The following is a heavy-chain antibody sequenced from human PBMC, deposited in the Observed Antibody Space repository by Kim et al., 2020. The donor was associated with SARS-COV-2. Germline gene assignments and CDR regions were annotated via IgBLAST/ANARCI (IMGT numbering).Heavy chain of an antibody. CDR2: IRSKANSYAT. Sequence: GGSLRLSCAASGFTFSGSAIHWVRQASGQGLAWVCRIRSKANSYATAYSASVRGRFTIAREDSKKTAYLQMNNRKTEDTAYNYCAFFPATTSAFWVTF. D-gene: IGHD3-16*01. V-gene: IGHV3-73*01. CDR3: AFFPATTSAFWVTF. CDR1: GFTFSGSA. J-gene: IGHJ3*01.